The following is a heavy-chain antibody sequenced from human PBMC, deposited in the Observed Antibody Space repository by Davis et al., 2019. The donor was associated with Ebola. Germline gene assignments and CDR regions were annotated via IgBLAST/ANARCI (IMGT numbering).Heavy chain of an antibody. CDR3: ARTWSYYYGMDV. CDR1: GGTFSSYA. D-gene: IGHD3-3*01. CDR2: IIPIFGTA. J-gene: IGHJ6*02. Sequence: SVKVSCKASGGTFSSYAISWVRQAPGQGLEWMGGIIPIFGTANYAQKFQGRVTITADESTSTAYMELSSLRAEDTAVYYCARTWSYYYGMDVWGQGTTVTVSS. V-gene: IGHV1-69*13.